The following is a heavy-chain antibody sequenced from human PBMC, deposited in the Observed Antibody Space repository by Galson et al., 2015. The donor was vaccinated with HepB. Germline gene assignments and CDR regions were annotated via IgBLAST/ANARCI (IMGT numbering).Heavy chain of an antibody. CDR3: ARDRTLGSPYGSGSYIGIDY. CDR1: GFTFSSYW. J-gene: IGHJ4*02. D-gene: IGHD3-10*01. CDR2: IKQDGSEK. Sequence: SLRLSCAASGFTFSSYWMSWVRQAPGKGLEWVANIKQDGSEKYYVDSVKGRFTISRDNAKNSLYLQMNSLRAEDTAVYYCARDRTLGSPYGSGSYIGIDYWGQGTLVTVSS. V-gene: IGHV3-7*01.